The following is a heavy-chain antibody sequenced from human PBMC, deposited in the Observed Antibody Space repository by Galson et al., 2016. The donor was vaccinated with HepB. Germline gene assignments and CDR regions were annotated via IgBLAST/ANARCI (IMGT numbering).Heavy chain of an antibody. CDR2: LSGSGDSA. D-gene: IGHD6-13*01. V-gene: IGHV3-23*01. CDR1: GFTFSNYA. CDR3: AHRNLLVAAADNFDYFDF. J-gene: IGHJ4*02. Sequence: SLRLSCAGSGFTFSNYAMSWVRQAPGKGLEWVSALSGSGDSAFYADSVKGRFTLSRDNSRNTLYLQMNSLRAEDSAVYYCAHRNLLVAAADNFDYFDFWGQGTLVTVSS.